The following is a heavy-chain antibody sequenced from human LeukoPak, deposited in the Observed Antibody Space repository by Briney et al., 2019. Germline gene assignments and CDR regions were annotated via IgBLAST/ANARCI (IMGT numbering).Heavy chain of an antibody. CDR3: ATDVPPPTGYYKGYYGMDV. CDR2: FDPEDGET. V-gene: IGHV1-24*01. Sequence: ASVKVSCKVSGYTLTELSMHWVRQAPGKGLEWMGGFDPEDGETIYAQKFQGRVTMTEDTSTDTAYMELSSLRSEDTAVYYCATDVPPPTGYYKGYYGMDVWGQGTTVTVSS. CDR1: GYTLTELS. J-gene: IGHJ6*02. D-gene: IGHD3-9*01.